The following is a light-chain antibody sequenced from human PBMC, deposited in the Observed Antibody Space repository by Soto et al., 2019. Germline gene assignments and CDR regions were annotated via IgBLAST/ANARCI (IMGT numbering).Light chain of an antibody. CDR3: QSYDSSLSGYV. V-gene: IGLV1-40*01. Sequence: QSVLTQPPSVSGAPGQRVTISCTGSSSNIVAGYDVNWYQQLPGTAPKLLMYGNSNRPSGVPDRFSGSKSGTSASLAITGLQAEDEADYYCQSYDSSLSGYVFGTGTKVTVL. CDR1: SSNIVAGYD. CDR2: GNS. J-gene: IGLJ1*01.